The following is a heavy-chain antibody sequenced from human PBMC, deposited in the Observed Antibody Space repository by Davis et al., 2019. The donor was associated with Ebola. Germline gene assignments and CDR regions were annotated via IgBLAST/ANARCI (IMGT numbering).Heavy chain of an antibody. CDR1: GFTFSDYY. D-gene: IGHD4-23*01. Sequence: GGSLRLSCAASGFTFSDYYMSWIRQAPEKGLEWVSYISSSGSTIYYADSVKGRFTISRDNAKNSLYLQMNSLRAEDTAVYYCAREGRRSRYGGSPGEPGYWGQGTLVTVSS. CDR2: ISSSGSTI. V-gene: IGHV3-11*01. CDR3: AREGRRSRYGGSPGEPGY. J-gene: IGHJ4*02.